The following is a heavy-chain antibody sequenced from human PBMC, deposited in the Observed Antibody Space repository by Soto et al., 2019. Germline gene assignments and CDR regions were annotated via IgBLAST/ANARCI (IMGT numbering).Heavy chain of an antibody. CDR2: ISSSSSTI. Sequence: GGSLRLSCAASGFTFSSYSMNWVRQAPGKGLEWVSYISSSSSTIYYADSVKGRFTISRDNAKNSLYLQMNSLRAEDTAVYYCARAIHSGYDFFSGTGFDYWGQGTLVTVSS. J-gene: IGHJ4*02. CDR3: ARAIHSGYDFFSGTGFDY. V-gene: IGHV3-48*01. D-gene: IGHD5-12*01. CDR1: GFTFSSYS.